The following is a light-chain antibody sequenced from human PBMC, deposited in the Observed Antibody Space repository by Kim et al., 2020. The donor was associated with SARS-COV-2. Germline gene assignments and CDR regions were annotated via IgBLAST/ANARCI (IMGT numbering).Light chain of an antibody. CDR3: QQYGSSPPYT. CDR2: AVS. Sequence: SPGERATLSCRASQTVYNSYLAWYQQKPGQAPRLVIYAVSRRATGIPDRFSGGGSGTDFTLTINRLEPEDFAVYYCQQYGSSPPYTFGQGTKLEIK. J-gene: IGKJ2*01. CDR1: QTVYNSY. V-gene: IGKV3-20*01.